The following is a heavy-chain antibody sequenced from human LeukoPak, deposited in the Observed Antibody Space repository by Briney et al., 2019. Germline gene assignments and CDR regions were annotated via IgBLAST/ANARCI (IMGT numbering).Heavy chain of an antibody. V-gene: IGHV3-23*01. CDR2: IRGSGGST. CDR3: AQRGRGAAAAFDY. J-gene: IGHJ4*02. Sequence: GGSLRLSCAASGFTFSSYAMSWIRQAPGKGLEWVSAIRGSGGSTYYRDSVKGRFTISRDNSKNTLYLQMNSLRAEDTAVYYCAQRGRGAAAAFDYWGQGTLVTVYS. D-gene: IGHD6-13*01. CDR1: GFTFSSYA.